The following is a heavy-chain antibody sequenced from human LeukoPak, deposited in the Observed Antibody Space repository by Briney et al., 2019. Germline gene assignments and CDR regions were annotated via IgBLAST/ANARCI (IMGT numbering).Heavy chain of an antibody. J-gene: IGHJ6*04. V-gene: IGHV3-30*18. Sequence: PGRSLILSCAASGFTFSSYGMHWVRQAPGKGLEWVAVISYDGSNRYYADSVKGRFTISRDNSKNTLYLQMNGLRAEDTAVYYCAKTSSWSLGDVWGKGTTVTVSS. CDR2: ISYDGSNR. CDR3: AKTSSWSLGDV. CDR1: GFTFSSYG. D-gene: IGHD6-13*01.